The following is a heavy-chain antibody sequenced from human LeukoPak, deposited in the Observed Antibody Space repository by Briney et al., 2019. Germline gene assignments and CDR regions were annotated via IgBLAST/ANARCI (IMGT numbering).Heavy chain of an antibody. CDR2: INSDGDIT. V-gene: IGHV3-74*01. J-gene: IGHJ5*02. Sequence: PGGSLRLSCEASGFSFINYWMLWVSQAPGKGPVWVSRINSDGDITNYADSVKGRFTISRDNAKNTLYLQMNSLRAEDTAVYYCARPRYYYGSGSYYNGFDPWGQGTLVTVSS. D-gene: IGHD3-10*01. CDR3: ARPRYYYGSGSYYNGFDP. CDR1: GFSFINYW.